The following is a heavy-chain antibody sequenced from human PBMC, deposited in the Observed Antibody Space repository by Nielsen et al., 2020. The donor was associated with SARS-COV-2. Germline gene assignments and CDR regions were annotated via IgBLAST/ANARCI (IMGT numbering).Heavy chain of an antibody. CDR3: AREGYGSEIMVATTEGPFDY. V-gene: IGHV7-4-1*02. D-gene: IGHD5-12*01. CDR2: INTNTGNP. Sequence: ASVKVSCKVSGYTLTELSMHWVRQAPGQGLEWMGWINTNTGNPTYAQGFTGRFAFSLDTSVSTAYLQISSLKAEDTAVYYCAREGYGSEIMVATTEGPFDYWGQGTLVTVSS. CDR1: GYTLTELS. J-gene: IGHJ4*02.